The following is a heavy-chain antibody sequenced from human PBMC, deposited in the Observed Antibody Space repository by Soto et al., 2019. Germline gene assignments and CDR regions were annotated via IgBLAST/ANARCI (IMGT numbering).Heavy chain of an antibody. J-gene: IGHJ6*02. CDR3: ASPLPDCSGGSCAAVNYYGMDV. Sequence: SETLSLTCTVSGGSIGSYYWSWIRQPPGKGLEWIGYIYYNVNTNYNPSLKSRVTISVDTSKNQFSLKLSSVTAADTAVYYCASPLPDCSGGSCAAVNYYGMDVWGQGTTVTVSS. V-gene: IGHV4-59*08. D-gene: IGHD2-15*01. CDR2: IYYNVNT. CDR1: GGSIGSYY.